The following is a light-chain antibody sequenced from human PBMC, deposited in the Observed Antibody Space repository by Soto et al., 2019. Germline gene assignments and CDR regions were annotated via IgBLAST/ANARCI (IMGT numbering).Light chain of an antibody. CDR3: QHYNNWPYT. J-gene: IGKJ2*01. CDR1: RSVSSN. CDR2: GAS. Sequence: EIVMTQSPATLSVSPGERATLSCRASRSVSSNLAWYQQKPGQAPWLLIYGASTRATGIPARFSGSGSGTEFTLTISSLQSEDFAVYYCQHYNNWPYTFGQGTKVDIK. V-gene: IGKV3-15*01.